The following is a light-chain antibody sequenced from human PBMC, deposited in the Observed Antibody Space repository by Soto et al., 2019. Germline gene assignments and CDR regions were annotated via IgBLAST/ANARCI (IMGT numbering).Light chain of an antibody. CDR2: DTS. CDR3: QQRSNLPPT. V-gene: IGKV3-11*01. Sequence: EIVFTQSPATLSLSPGERATLSCRASQSISSYLAWYRQIPGQAPRLLIYDTSNRATGIPDRFSGGGSGTDFTLTISSLEPEYFAVYYCQQRSNLPPTFGQGTRLEIK. CDR1: QSISSY. J-gene: IGKJ5*01.